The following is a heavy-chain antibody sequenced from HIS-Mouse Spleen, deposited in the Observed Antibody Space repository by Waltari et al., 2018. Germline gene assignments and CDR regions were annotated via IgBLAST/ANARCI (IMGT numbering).Heavy chain of an antibody. D-gene: IGHD6-13*01. V-gene: IGHV4-39*07. CDR3: AREIPYSSSWYDWYFDL. CDR1: GGSTSSTTYY. J-gene: IGHJ2*01. Sequence: QLQLQESGPGLVKPSETLSVTCTVAGGSTSSTTYYWGWIRQPPGKGLEWIGSIYYSGSTYYNPSLKGRVTISVDTSKNQFSLKLSSVTAADTAVYYCAREIPYSSSWYDWYFDLWGRGTLVTVSS. CDR2: IYYSGST.